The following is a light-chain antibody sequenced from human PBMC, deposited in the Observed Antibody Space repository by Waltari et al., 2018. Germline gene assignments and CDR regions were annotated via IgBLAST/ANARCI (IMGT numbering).Light chain of an antibody. Sequence: DTQMTQSPSTLSASVGDRVTITCRASQSILTWLAWYQQKPGKAPRLLIYTALNLESGVPGRFSGSASGTEFNLTISSLQPDDSATYYCQQYHDYSAFGQGTKLEIK. CDR1: QSILTW. CDR3: QQYHDYSA. V-gene: IGKV1-5*03. CDR2: TAL. J-gene: IGKJ2*01.